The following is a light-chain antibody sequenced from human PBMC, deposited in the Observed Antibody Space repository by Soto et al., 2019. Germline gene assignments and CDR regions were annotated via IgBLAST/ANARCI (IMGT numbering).Light chain of an antibody. Sequence: QSVLTQPASVSGSPGQSITISCTGTSSDVGGYNYVSWYQHHPGKAPKLLIYDVSNRPSGISNRFSGSKSDNTASLTIPGLQPEVEADYYCSSYTTSNTRPIDFGTGTKVTV. CDR3: SSYTTSNTRPID. CDR2: DVS. CDR1: SSDVGGYNY. J-gene: IGLJ1*01. V-gene: IGLV2-14*03.